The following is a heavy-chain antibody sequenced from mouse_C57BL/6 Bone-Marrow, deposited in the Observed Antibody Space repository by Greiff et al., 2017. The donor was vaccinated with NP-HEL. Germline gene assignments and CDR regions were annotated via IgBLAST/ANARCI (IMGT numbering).Heavy chain of an antibody. CDR2: ISSGGSYT. CDR3: ARHEDYEGFAY. V-gene: IGHV5-6*01. Sequence: EVQRVESGGDLVKPGGSLKLSCAASGFTFSSYGMSWVRQTPDKRLEWVATISSGGSYTYYPDSVKGRVTISRDNAKNTLYLQMSRLKSEDTAMYYCARHEDYEGFAYWGQGTLVTVSA. D-gene: IGHD2-4*01. J-gene: IGHJ3*01. CDR1: GFTFSSYG.